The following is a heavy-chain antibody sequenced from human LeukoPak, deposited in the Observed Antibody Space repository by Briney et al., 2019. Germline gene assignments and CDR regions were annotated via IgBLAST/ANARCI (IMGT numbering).Heavy chain of an antibody. D-gene: IGHD3-22*01. CDR3: ARKDYDSSGQFDY. V-gene: IGHV4-4*02. CDR2: IYHSGST. Sequence: SGTLSLTCAVSGGSISSSNWWSWVRQPPGKGLEWIGEIYHSGSTNYNPSLKSRVTISVDKSKNQFSLKLSSVTAADTAVYYCARKDYDSSGQFDYWGQGTLVTVSS. J-gene: IGHJ4*02. CDR1: GGSISSSNW.